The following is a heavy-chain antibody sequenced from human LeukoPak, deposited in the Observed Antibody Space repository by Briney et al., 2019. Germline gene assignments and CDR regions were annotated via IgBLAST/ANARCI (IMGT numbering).Heavy chain of an antibody. CDR2: IYYSGST. CDR1: GGSISSSSYY. V-gene: IGHV4-39*07. D-gene: IGHD5-12*01. CDR3: ARGGNSGYDRSNKPFDY. J-gene: IGHJ4*02. Sequence: SETLSLTCTVSGGSISSSSYYWGWIRQPPGKGLEWIGSIYYSGSTYYNPSLKSRVTISVDTSKNQFSLKLSSVTAADTAVYYCARGGNSGYDRSNKPFDYWGQGTLVTVSS.